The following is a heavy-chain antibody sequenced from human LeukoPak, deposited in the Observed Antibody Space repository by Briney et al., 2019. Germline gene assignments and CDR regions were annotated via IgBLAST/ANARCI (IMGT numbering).Heavy chain of an antibody. J-gene: IGHJ3*02. V-gene: IGHV3-30*02. CDR2: ILYDGRNK. CDR3: VPHDAFNI. CDR1: GFSFSSYG. Sequence: QPGGSLRLSCAASGFSFSSYGMHWVRQAPGKGLEWVAVILYDGRNKYYTDSVKGRFTISRDNSKNTLYLQMNSLRAQDTAMYYCVPHDAFNIWGQGTMVTVSS.